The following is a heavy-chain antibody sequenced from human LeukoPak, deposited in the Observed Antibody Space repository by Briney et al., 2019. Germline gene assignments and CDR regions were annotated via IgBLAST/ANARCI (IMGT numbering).Heavy chain of an antibody. CDR2: INHSGST. D-gene: IGHD6-13*01. J-gene: IGHJ4*01. Sequence: PSEPLSLTCAVYGGSFSGYYWSWLRQPPGKGGEWIGDINHSGSTNYNPSLKSRVTISVDTSKNQFSLKLSSVTAADTAVYYCAGSGTLGLAAVCYYFFYSGDRTPWTVSS. CDR3: AGSGTLGLAAVCYYFFY. V-gene: IGHV4-34*01. CDR1: GGSFSGYY.